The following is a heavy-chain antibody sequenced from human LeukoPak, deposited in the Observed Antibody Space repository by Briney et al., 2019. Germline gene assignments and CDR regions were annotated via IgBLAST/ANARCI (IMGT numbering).Heavy chain of an antibody. CDR1: GGSISSYY. CDR3: ARGKIVVVPAAIRADYYYYMDV. CDR2: IYYSGST. J-gene: IGHJ6*03. D-gene: IGHD2-2*01. V-gene: IGHV4-59*01. Sequence: PSETLSLTCTVSGGSISSYYWSWIRQPPGKGLEWIGYIYYSGSTNYNPSLKSQVTISVDTSKNQFSLKLSSVTAADTAVYYCARGKIVVVPAAIRADYYYYMDVWGKGTTVTVSS.